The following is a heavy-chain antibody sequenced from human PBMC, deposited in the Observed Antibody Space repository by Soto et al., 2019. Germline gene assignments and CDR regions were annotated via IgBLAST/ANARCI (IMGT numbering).Heavy chain of an antibody. V-gene: IGHV3-15*01. CDR3: TKDRRWEVHPLDS. CDR1: GFSFNNAW. D-gene: IGHD1-26*01. CDR2: IKSMTDGGAT. Sequence: PGGSLRLSCAASGFSFNNAWMSWVRQAPGKGLEWVGRIKSMTDGGATDYAAPVKGRFSISRDDSKNTLYLQMTSLKTEDTAVYPCTKDRRWEVHPLDSWAPGTLVPVSS. J-gene: IGHJ4*02.